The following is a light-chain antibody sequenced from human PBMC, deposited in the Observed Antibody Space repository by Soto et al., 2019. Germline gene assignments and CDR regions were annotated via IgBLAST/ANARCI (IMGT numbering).Light chain of an antibody. J-gene: IGKJ1*01. CDR2: DAS. CDR3: QQRLMT. CDR1: QSVSNSY. V-gene: IGKV3D-20*02. Sequence: EIVMTQSPATLSVSPGERSTLSCMASQSVSNSYLAWYQQKPGQSPRLLIYDASTRATGIPARFSGSGSGTDFTLTISRLEPEDFAVYYCQQRLMTFGQGTKVDIK.